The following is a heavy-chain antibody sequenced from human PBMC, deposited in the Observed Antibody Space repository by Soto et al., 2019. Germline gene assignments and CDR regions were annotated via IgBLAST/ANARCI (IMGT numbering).Heavy chain of an antibody. CDR1: GFTFSSYA. D-gene: IGHD4-17*01. CDR3: ARDGDYLNYYYGMDD. Sequence: QVQLVESGGGVVQPGRSLRLSCAASGFTFSSYAMHWVRQAPGKGLEWVAVISYDGSNKYYADSGKGRFTISRDNSKNRLYLQMNSMRAEDTAVYYCARDGDYLNYYYGMDDWGQGTTVTVSS. CDR2: ISYDGSNK. V-gene: IGHV3-30-3*01. J-gene: IGHJ6*02.